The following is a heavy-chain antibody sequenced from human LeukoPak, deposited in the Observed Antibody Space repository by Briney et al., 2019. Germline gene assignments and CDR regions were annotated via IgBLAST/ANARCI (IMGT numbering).Heavy chain of an antibody. CDR1: GFTVSSNY. CDR3: AKDRRVGCSTTTCYLFDS. J-gene: IGHJ4*02. D-gene: IGHD2-2*01. CDR2: IYSGGST. Sequence: LPGGSLILSCAASGFTVSSNYMSWVRQAPGKGLEWVSIIYSGGSTYYADSVKGRFTISRDNSKNTLYLQMNSLRAEDTAVYYCAKDRRVGCSTTTCYLFDSWGQGTLVTVSS. V-gene: IGHV3-53*01.